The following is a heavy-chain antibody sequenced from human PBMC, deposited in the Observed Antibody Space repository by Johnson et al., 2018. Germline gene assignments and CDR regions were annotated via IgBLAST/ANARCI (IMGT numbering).Heavy chain of an antibody. D-gene: IGHD3-3*01. V-gene: IGHV4-59*01. CDR2: IYYSGST. CDR1: GGSISSYY. CDR3: ARWTLRPVYAFDI. J-gene: IGHJ3*02. Sequence: QVQLVQSGPGLVKPSETLSLTCTVSGGSISSYYWSWIRQPPGKGLEWIGYIYYSGSTNYNPSLKSRVTISVDTSKNQFSLKRSSVTAAATAVYSCARWTLRPVYAFDIWGQGKMVTVSS.